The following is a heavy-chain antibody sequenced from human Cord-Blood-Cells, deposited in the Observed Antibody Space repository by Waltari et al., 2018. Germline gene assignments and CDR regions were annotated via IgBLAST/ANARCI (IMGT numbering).Heavy chain of an antibody. Sequence: QLQLVQSGAEVKKPGASVKVSCKASGYTFTGYYMHWLGQAHGQGLEWMGWINPNSGGTNYAQKFQGRVTMTRDTSISTAYMELSRLRSDDTAVYYCARERYSSSWYPDYWGQGTLVTVSS. V-gene: IGHV1-2*02. D-gene: IGHD6-13*01. J-gene: IGHJ4*02. CDR1: GYTFTGYY. CDR3: ARERYSSSWYPDY. CDR2: INPNSGGT.